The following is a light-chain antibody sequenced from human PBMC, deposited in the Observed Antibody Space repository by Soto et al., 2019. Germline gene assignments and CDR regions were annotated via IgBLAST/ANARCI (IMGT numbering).Light chain of an antibody. Sequence: DIQLTQSPASLSASVGDRVTITCRASQSISSYLAWYQQKPGKAPKLLIYDASSLHSGVPSRFSGSGSGTDFTLTISSLQPEDFATYYCQQRYSTPITFGQGTRLEIK. J-gene: IGKJ5*01. CDR1: QSISSY. CDR2: DAS. V-gene: IGKV1-39*01. CDR3: QQRYSTPIT.